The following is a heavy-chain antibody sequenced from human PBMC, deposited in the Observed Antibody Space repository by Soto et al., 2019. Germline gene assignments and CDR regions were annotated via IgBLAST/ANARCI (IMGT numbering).Heavy chain of an antibody. J-gene: IGHJ5*02. CDR3: ARDRGYDILTGYYSPWWFDP. V-gene: IGHV1-69*06. CDR1: GGTFSSYA. CDR2: IIPIFGTA. D-gene: IGHD3-9*01. Sequence: TSVKVSCKASGGTFSSYAISWVRQAPGQGLEWMGGIIPIFGTANYAQKFQGRVTITADKSTSTAYMELSSLRSEDTAVYYCARDRGYDILTGYYSPWWFDPWGQGTLVTVSS.